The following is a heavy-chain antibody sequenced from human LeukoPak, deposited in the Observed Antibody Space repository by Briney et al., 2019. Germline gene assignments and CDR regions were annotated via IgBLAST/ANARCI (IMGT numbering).Heavy chain of an antibody. CDR3: ATDLLDD. CDR1: GFTFSNAW. Sequence: GGSLRLSCAASGFTFSNAWMSWVRQAPGEGLEWVGRIKRTSDGGTADYAAPVKGRFTISRDDSKNMVYLQMNSLTTEDTAVYYCATDLLDDWGQGTLVTVSS. J-gene: IGHJ4*02. CDR2: IKRTSDGGTA. V-gene: IGHV3-15*01.